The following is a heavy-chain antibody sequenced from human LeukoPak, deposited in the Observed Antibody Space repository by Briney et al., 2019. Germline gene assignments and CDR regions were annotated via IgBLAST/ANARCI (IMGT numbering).Heavy chain of an antibody. Sequence: SVKVSCKASGSTFSSYTISWVRQAPGQGLEWMGRIIPILGIANYAQKFQGRVTITADKSTSTAYMELSSLRSEDTAVYYCARPKDYYDSSGYGCWGQGTLVTVSS. D-gene: IGHD3-22*01. V-gene: IGHV1-69*02. CDR2: IIPILGIA. J-gene: IGHJ4*02. CDR3: ARPKDYYDSSGYGC. CDR1: GSTFSSYT.